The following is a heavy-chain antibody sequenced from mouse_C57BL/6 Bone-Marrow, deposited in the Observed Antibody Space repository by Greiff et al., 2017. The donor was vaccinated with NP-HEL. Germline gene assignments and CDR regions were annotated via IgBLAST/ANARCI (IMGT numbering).Heavy chain of an antibody. V-gene: IGHV3-6*01. D-gene: IGHD2-10*01. J-gene: IGHJ3*01. CDR2: ISYDGSN. CDR1: GYSITSGYY. Sequence: EVKLMESGPGLVKPSQSLSLPCSVTGYSITSGYYWNWIRQFPGNKLEWMGYISYDGSNNYNPSLKNRISITRDTSKNQFFLKLNSVTTEDTATYYCAREGLPSYWGQGTLVTVSA. CDR3: AREGLPSY.